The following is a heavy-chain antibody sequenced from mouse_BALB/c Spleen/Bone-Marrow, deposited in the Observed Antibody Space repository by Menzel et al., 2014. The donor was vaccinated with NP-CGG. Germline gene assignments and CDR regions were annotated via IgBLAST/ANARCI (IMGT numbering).Heavy chain of an antibody. CDR2: IWGDGST. CDR1: GFSLTGYN. J-gene: IGHJ3*01. CDR3: ATDWFAY. Sequence: QVHVKQSGPGLVAPSQSLSITCTVSGFSLTGYNVNWVRQPPGKGLEWLGTIWGDGSTDYNSVLKSRLSINKDNSKSQVFLKMNSLQTDDTARYYCATDWFAYWGQGTLVTVSA. V-gene: IGHV2-6-7*01.